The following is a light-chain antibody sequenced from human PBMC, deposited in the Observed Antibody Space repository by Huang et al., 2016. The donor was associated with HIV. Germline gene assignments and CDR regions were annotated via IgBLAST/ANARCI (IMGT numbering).Light chain of an antibody. J-gene: IGKJ4*01. V-gene: IGKV1-9*01. CDR1: QGISSF. Sequence: IQLTQSPSSLSASVGDRVTINCRASQGISSFLAWYQQKPGKALKLLMYAASTLHSGVPLRFSGSGSGTDFTLTISSLQPEDFATYYCQQFNNFPLTFGGGTKVEIK. CDR2: AAS. CDR3: QQFNNFPLT.